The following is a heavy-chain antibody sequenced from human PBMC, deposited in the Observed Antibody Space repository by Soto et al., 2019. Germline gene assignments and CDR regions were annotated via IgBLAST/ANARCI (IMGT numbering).Heavy chain of an antibody. V-gene: IGHV3-53*01. CDR2: IYTAGGT. Sequence: PGGSLRLSCAASGFTVSNTYMTWVRQPPGKGLECVSVIYTAGGTNYADSVKGRFIISRDNSKNTLYLQMNSLRAEDTAVYYCARAWAGTYYWGQGTLVTVSS. CDR1: GFTVSNTY. D-gene: IGHD6-19*01. J-gene: IGHJ4*02. CDR3: ARAWAGTYY.